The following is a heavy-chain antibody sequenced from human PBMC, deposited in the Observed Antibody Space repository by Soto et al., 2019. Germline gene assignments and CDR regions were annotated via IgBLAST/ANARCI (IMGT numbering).Heavy chain of an antibody. CDR2: IYPGDSDT. V-gene: IGHV5-51*01. Sequence: GESLKISCKGSGYSFTSYWIGWVRQMPGKGLEWMGIIYPGDSDTRYSPSFQGQVTISADKSISTAYLQWSSLKASDTAMYYCAKAATKVKDAFDIWGQGKMVNVS. CDR3: AKAATKVKDAFDI. J-gene: IGHJ3*02. D-gene: IGHD4-17*01. CDR1: GYSFTSYW.